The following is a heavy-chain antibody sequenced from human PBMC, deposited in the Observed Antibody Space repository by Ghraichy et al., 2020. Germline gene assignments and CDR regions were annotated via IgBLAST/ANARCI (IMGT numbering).Heavy chain of an antibody. D-gene: IGHD6-19*01. CDR1: GGSFSGYY. V-gene: IGHV4-34*01. CDR3: ARGHYLSRVVAGTTNYDY. Sequence: SETLSRTCAVYGGSFSGYYWSWIRQPPGKGLEWIGEINHSGSTNYNPSLKSRVTISVDTSKNQFSLKLSSVTAADTAVYYCARGHYLSRVVAGTTNYDYWGQGTLVTVSS. J-gene: IGHJ4*02. CDR2: INHSGST.